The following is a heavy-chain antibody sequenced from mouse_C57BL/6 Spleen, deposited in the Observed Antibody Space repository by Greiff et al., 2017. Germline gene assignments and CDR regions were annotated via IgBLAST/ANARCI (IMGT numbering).Heavy chain of an antibody. CDR3: AREGIYDGYYGYYFDY. V-gene: IGHV3-6*01. D-gene: IGHD2-3*01. Sequence: ESGPGLVKPSQSLSLTCSVTGYSITSGYYWNWIRQFPGNKLEWMGYISYDGSNNYNPSLKNRISITRDTSKNQFFLKLNSVTTEDTATYYCAREGIYDGYYGYYFDYWGQGTTLTVSS. CDR1: GYSITSGYY. J-gene: IGHJ2*01. CDR2: ISYDGSN.